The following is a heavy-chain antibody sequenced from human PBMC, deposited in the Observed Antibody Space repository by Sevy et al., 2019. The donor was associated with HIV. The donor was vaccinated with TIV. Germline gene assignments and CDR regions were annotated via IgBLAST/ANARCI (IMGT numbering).Heavy chain of an antibody. CDR2: IIPIFGTA. CDR1: GGTFSSYA. D-gene: IGHD3-3*01. V-gene: IGHV1-69*13. CDR3: ARGKQELRFLEWLPSVGHYFDY. J-gene: IGHJ4*02. Sequence: SVKVSCKASGGTFSSYAISWVRQAPGQGLEWMGGIIPIFGTANYAQKFQGRVTITADESTSTAYMELSSLRSEDTAVYYCARGKQELRFLEWLPSVGHYFDYWGQGTLVTVSS.